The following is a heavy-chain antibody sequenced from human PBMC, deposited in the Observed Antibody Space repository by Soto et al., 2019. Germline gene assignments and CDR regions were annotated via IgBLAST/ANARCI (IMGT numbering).Heavy chain of an antibody. CDR3: ARSGSYHLQFDY. J-gene: IGHJ4*02. Sequence: PSETLSLTCTVSGGSISSYYWSWIRQPPGKGLEWIGYIYNSGRTNYNPPLKSRVTISVDTSKNQFSLKLSSVTAADTAVYYCARSGSYHLQFDYWGQGTLVTSPQ. CDR2: IYNSGRT. CDR1: GGSISSYY. D-gene: IGHD1-26*01. V-gene: IGHV4-59*01.